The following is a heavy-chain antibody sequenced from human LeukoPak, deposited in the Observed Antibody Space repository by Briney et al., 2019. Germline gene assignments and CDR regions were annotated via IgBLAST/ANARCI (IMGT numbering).Heavy chain of an antibody. V-gene: IGHV1-46*01. CDR2: INPSGGST. CDR1: GYTFTSYY. Sequence: GASVKVSCKASGYTFTSYYMHWVRQAPGQGLEWMGIINPSGGSTSYAQKFQGRVTMTRDTSTSTVYMELSSLRSEDTAVYYCARDSKWFINDYYYGMDVWGQGTTVTVSS. CDR3: ARDSKWFINDYYYGMDV. D-gene: IGHD3-22*01. J-gene: IGHJ6*02.